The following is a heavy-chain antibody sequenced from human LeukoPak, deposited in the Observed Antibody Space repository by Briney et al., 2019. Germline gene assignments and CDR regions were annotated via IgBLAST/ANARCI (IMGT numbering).Heavy chain of an antibody. D-gene: IGHD1-26*01. CDR1: GFTFSSCA. V-gene: IGHV3-23*01. Sequence: GGSLRLSCAVSGFTFSSCAMSWVRQAPGKGLEWVATIIDSGNSIYYADSAGGRFTISRDNSKNTLYLQMNSLRAGDTAVYYCAKDPIFSGSYGVFDYWGLGTLVTVSS. CDR3: AKDPIFSGSYGVFDY. J-gene: IGHJ4*02. CDR2: IIDSGNSI.